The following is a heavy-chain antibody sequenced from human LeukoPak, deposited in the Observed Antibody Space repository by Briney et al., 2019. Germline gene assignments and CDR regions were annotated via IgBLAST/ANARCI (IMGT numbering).Heavy chain of an antibody. CDR1: GGSISSYY. J-gene: IGHJ4*02. V-gene: IGHV4-59*01. Sequence: SETLSLICTVSGGSISSYYWSWLRQPPGKGLEWIGYIYYSGSTNYNPSLTSRVTISVDTSKNQFSLKLSSVTAADTAVYYCAREVVVVTEGYFDYWGQGTLVTVSS. CDR3: AREVVVVTEGYFDY. CDR2: IYYSGST. D-gene: IGHD2-21*02.